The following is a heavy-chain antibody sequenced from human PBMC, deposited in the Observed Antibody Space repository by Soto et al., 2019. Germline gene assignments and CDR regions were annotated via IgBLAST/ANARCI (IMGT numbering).Heavy chain of an antibody. V-gene: IGHV3-30*18. Sequence: GGSLRLSCAASGFTFSSYGMHWVRQAPGKGLEWVAVISYDGSNKYYADSVKGRFTISRDNSKNTLYLQMNSLRAEDTAVYYCAKNRRVVAATATYYYYYYGMDVWGQGTTVTVSS. CDR2: ISYDGSNK. J-gene: IGHJ6*02. CDR1: GFTFSSYG. CDR3: AKNRRVVAATATYYYYYYGMDV. D-gene: IGHD2-15*01.